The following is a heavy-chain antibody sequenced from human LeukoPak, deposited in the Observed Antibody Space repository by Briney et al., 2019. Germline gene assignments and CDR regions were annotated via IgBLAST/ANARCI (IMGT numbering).Heavy chain of an antibody. CDR1: SYSISRGYY. D-gene: IGHD3-3*01. Sequence: SETLALTCTVSSYSISRGYYWGWIRQSPGKGLEWIGNIHHTGTTSYNPSLESRVTISLDLSKNQFSLRLSSVTAADTALYYCVREGPIRFLEQIDYWGQGALVTVSS. J-gene: IGHJ4*02. CDR3: VREGPIRFLEQIDY. V-gene: IGHV4-38-2*02. CDR2: IHHTGTT.